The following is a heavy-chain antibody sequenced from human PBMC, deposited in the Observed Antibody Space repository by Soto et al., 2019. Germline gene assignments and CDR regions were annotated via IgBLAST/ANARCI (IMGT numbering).Heavy chain of an antibody. J-gene: IGHJ4*02. CDR1: GGTISRGGYY. CDR2: IYYSGST. D-gene: IGHD6-19*01. CDR3: ARGAGGWYGDY. Sequence: QVQLQESGPGLVKTSQTPSLTCTVAGGTISRGGYYWSWIRQHPGKGLEWIGYIYYSGSTCYNPSLKSRVTISVDTSKNQFSLKLSSVTAADTAVYYCARGAGGWYGDYWGQGTLVTVSS. V-gene: IGHV4-31*03.